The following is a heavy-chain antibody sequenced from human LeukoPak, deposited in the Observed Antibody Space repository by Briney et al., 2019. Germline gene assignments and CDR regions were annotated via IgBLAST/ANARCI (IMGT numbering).Heavy chain of an antibody. V-gene: IGHV3-21*01. CDR3: ARLRRNNDNSGYYYYYDY. CDR2: ITPTSSYI. CDR1: GLTFSIYS. J-gene: IGHJ4*02. D-gene: IGHD3-22*01. Sequence: GGSLRLSCAVSGLTFSIYSFNWVRQAPGKGLEWVSSITPTSSYIYYADSVKGRFTISRDNAKNSLYLQMNSLRAEDTAVYYCARLRRNNDNSGYYYYYDYWGQGTLVTVSS.